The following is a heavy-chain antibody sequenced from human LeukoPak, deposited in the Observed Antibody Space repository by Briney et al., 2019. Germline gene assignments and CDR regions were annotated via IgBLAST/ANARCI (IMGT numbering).Heavy chain of an antibody. CDR1: GFTFSSYG. J-gene: IGHJ3*02. CDR3: AKDHGLLWFGELPSDAFDI. D-gene: IGHD3-10*01. CDR2: IRYDGSNK. Sequence: GGSLRLSCAASGFTFSSYGMHWVRQAPGKGLEWVAFIRYDGSNKYYADSVKGRFTISRDNSKNTLYLQMNSLRAEDTAVYYCAKDHGLLWFGELPSDAFDIWGQGTMVTVSS. V-gene: IGHV3-30*02.